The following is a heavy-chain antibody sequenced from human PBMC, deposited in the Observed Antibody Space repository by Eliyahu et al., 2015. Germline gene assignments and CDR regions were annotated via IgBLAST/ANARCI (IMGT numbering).Heavy chain of an antibody. CDR2: INHRGSP. J-gene: IGHJ4*02. D-gene: IGHD1-26*01. CDR1: RGSFSDYY. CDR3: ARGLGRLPPARH. V-gene: IGHV4-34*01. Sequence: QVQLQQWGAGLLKPSETLSLTCAVYRGSFSDYYWSWIRQPPGKGLEWIGEINHRGSPNYNPSLKSRVTISVDTSKNQFSLKLTSVTAADTAVYYCARGLGRLPPARHWGQGTLVTVSS.